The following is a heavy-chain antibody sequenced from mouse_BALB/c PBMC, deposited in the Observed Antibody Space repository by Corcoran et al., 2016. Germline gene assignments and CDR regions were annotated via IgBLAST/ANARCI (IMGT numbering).Heavy chain of an antibody. CDR2: IDPANGKT. CDR1: GFNIKDTY. Sequence: EVQLQQSGAELVKPGASVKLSCTASGFNIKDTYMHWVKQRPEQGLGWIGRIDPANGKTKYDTKFQGKATITADTSSNTAYLQLSSLTSEDTAVYYCANWDWYFDVWGAGTTVTVSS. CDR3: ANWDWYFDV. D-gene: IGHD4-1*01. V-gene: IGHV14-3*02. J-gene: IGHJ1*01.